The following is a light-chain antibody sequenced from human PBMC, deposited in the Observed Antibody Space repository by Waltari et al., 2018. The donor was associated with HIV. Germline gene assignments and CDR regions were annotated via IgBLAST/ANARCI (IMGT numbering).Light chain of an antibody. CDR2: RNN. V-gene: IGLV1-47*01. Sequence: QSVLTQPPSASGTPGQRVTISCSGSSSTIGSHYVYWYQQLPGTAPKLLIYRNNQRPSGVPDRFSGSKSGTSASLAISGLRSEDEADYYCATWDDSLSVVVFGGGTKLTVL. J-gene: IGLJ2*01. CDR3: ATWDDSLSVVV. CDR1: SSTIGSHY.